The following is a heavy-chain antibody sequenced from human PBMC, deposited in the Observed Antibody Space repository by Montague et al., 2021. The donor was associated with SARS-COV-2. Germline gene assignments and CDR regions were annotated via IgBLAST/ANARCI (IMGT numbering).Heavy chain of an antibody. J-gene: IGHJ6*02. CDR2: ISNSGFT. V-gene: IGHV4-61*01. CDR3: ARDRTADDYDDYETAGYSYYYGMDV. CDR1: GDSMTGDSMSRYY. D-gene: IGHD4-17*01. Sequence: SETLSLTCTVSGDSMTGDSMSRYYWSWIRQTPGKGLEWIGYISNSGFTNDNPSLKGRVTISVDTSKNQFSLKLSSVTAADTAVYYCARDRTADDYDDYETAGYSYYYGMDVWGQGTTVTVSS.